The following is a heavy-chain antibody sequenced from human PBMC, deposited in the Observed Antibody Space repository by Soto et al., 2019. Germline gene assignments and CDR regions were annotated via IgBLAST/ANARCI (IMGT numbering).Heavy chain of an antibody. J-gene: IGHJ4*02. CDR2: IYHSGST. D-gene: IGHD1-26*01. V-gene: IGHV4-30-2*05. Sequence: TLSLTCAVSGGSISSGGYSWSWIRQPPGKGLEWIGYIYHSGSTYYNPSLKSRVTISVDTSKNQFSLKLSSVTAADTAVYYCSREAIGSNDYWSQGTLVIVSS. CDR1: GGSISSGGYS. CDR3: SREAIGSNDY.